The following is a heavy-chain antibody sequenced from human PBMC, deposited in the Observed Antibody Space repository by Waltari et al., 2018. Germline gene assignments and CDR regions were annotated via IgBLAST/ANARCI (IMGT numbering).Heavy chain of an antibody. CDR2: IWYDGSNK. Sequence: QVQLVESGGGVVQPGRSLRLSCAASGFTFSSYGMHWVRQAPGKGLEWVAVIWYDGSNKYYADSVKGRFTISRDNSKNTLYLQMNSLRAEDTAMYYCATSRVATIDYWGQGTLVTVSS. D-gene: IGHD5-12*01. CDR1: GFTFSSYG. V-gene: IGHV3-33*08. J-gene: IGHJ4*02. CDR3: ATSRVATIDY.